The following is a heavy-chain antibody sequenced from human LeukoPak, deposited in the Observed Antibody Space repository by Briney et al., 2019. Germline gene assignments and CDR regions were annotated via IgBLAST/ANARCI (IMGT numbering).Heavy chain of an antibody. CDR3: AREGYYDSSGLLGFYYYGMDV. J-gene: IGHJ6*02. D-gene: IGHD3-22*01. CDR1: GFTFSSYW. Sequence: PGGSLRLSCAASGFTFSSYWMSWVRQAPGKGLEWVASIKQDGGEKYYVDSVKGRFTISRDNAKNSLYLQMNSLRAEDTAVYYCAREGYYDSSGLLGFYYYGMDVWGQGTTVIVSS. V-gene: IGHV3-7*05. CDR2: IKQDGGEK.